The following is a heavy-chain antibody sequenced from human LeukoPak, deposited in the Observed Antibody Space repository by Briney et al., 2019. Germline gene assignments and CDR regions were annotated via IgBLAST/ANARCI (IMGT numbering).Heavy chain of an antibody. CDR3: AKYRYGSGSFYTSPFDY. J-gene: IGHJ4*02. V-gene: IGHV3-30*04. Sequence: GRSLRLSCAASGFTFSSYAMHWVRQAPGKGLEWVAVISYDGSNKYYADSVKGRFTISRDNSKNTLYLQMNSLRAEDTAVYYCAKYRYGSGSFYTSPFDYWGQGTLVTVSS. CDR1: GFTFSSYA. CDR2: ISYDGSNK. D-gene: IGHD3-10*01.